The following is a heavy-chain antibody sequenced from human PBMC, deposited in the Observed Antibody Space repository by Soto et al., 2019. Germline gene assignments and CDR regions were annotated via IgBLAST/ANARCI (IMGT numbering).Heavy chain of an antibody. D-gene: IGHD5-12*01. CDR2: INPNSGVT. V-gene: IGHV1-2*04. CDR1: GDTFTDYY. Sequence: QVQLVQSGAEVKKPGASVTVSCRSSGDTFTDYYMHWVRQAPGQGLEWMGWINPNSGVTKYAQKFQGWVNMTRDTSIRTVYMQLSRLRSDDTAVYYCARESGGATATLDYYYCYMDVWGTGTTVTVSS. CDR3: ARESGGATATLDYYYCYMDV. J-gene: IGHJ6*03.